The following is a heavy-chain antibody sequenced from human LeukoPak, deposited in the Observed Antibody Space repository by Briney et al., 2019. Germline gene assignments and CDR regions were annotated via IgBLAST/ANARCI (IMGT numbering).Heavy chain of an antibody. CDR1: DGSISSGSYS. J-gene: IGHJ3*01. V-gene: IGHV4-61*02. CDR2: IYTSGGP. D-gene: IGHD3-10*01. CDR3: ARDVNGFNYGSAFDV. Sequence: SSETLSLTCTVSDGSISSGSYSWSWIRQPAGKGLEWVGRIYTSGGPNYNPSLKSRVTISVDTSKNQFSLKLTSVTAADTAVYYCARDVNGFNYGSAFDVWGQGTMVTVSS.